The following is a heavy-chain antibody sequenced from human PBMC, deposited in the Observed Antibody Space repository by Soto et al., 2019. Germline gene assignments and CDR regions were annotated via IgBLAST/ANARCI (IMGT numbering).Heavy chain of an antibody. CDR1: GGTFSSYA. CDR3: ARGANTAMVTRWCDP. CDR2: FIPIFGTA. Sequence: QVQLVQSGAEVKKPGSSVKVSCKASGGTFSSYAISWVRQAPGQGLEWMGGFIPIFGTANYAQKFQGRGTITADESTSTAYMELSSRISEDTAVYYCARGANTAMVTRWCDPWGQGTLVTVSS. D-gene: IGHD5-18*01. V-gene: IGHV1-69*12. J-gene: IGHJ5*02.